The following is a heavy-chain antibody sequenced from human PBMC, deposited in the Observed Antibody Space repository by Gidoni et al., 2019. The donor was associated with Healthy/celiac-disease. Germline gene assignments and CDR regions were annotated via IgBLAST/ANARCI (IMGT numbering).Heavy chain of an antibody. CDR2: INWNGGST. CDR1: GFTFDNYG. D-gene: IGHD6-19*01. J-gene: IGHJ4*02. V-gene: IGHV3-20*04. Sequence: EVHLVESGGGVVRPGGSLGLSCAASGFTFDNYGMSWVRHAPGKGLEWVSGINWNGGSTGYADSGKGRFTIARDKAKNYLYLQMNSLRAEDTAWYYCAREGDSSGWYVCYFDYGGQGTLVTVSS. CDR3: AREGDSSGWYVCYFDY.